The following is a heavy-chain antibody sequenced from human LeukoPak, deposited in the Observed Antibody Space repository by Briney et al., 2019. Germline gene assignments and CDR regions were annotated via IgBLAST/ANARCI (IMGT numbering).Heavy chain of an antibody. CDR2: INPSGGST. J-gene: IGHJ1*01. CDR1: GYTFTSYY. V-gene: IGHV1-46*01. CDR3: ARDSVVIAARPRAEYFQH. Sequence: ASVKVSCKASGYTFTSYYMHWVRQAPGQGLEWMGIINPSGGSTSYAQKFQGRVTMTRDTSTSTVYMELSSLRSEDTAVYYCARDSVVIAARPRAEYFQHWGQGTLVTVSS. D-gene: IGHD6-6*01.